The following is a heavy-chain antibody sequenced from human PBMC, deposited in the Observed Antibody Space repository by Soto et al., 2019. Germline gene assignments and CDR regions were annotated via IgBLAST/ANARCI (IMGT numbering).Heavy chain of an antibody. CDR1: RGSIDRNY. J-gene: IGHJ6*02. CDR2: MYNTGST. CDR3: ARDLWGHCRTDCYPFDV. Sequence: PSETLAIACTVHRGSIDRNYWTCVGLSPGKGLEWIGYMYNTGSTVYNPPFKSRVTISVDTSKNQFSLKLNSVTAADTAVYYCARDLWGHCRTDCYPFDVSGQGSTVSVS. V-gene: IGHV4-59*01. D-gene: IGHD2-21*02.